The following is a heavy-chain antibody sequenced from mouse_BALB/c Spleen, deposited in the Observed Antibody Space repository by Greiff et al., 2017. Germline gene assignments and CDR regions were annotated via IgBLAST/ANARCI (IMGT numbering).Heavy chain of an antibody. CDR2: INPYNGDT. D-gene: IGHD1-2*01. CDR1: GYSFTGYF. Sequence: EVQLQQSGPELVKPGASVKISCKASGYSFTGYFMNWVMQSHGKSLEWIGRINPYNGDTFYNQKFKGKATLTVDKSSNTAHMELRSLASEDSAVYYCARGVITHYYFDYWGQGTTLTVSS. J-gene: IGHJ2*01. V-gene: IGHV1-20*02. CDR3: ARGVITHYYFDY.